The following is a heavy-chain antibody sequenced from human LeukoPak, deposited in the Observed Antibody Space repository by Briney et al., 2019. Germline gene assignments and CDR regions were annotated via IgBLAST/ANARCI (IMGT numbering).Heavy chain of an antibody. J-gene: IGHJ6*03. CDR3: ARGLPPNYYYYMDV. CDR2: IYSSGST. Sequence: PGGSLRLSCAASGFTVSSNYISWVRQAPGKGLEWVSLIYSSGSTYYADSVKGRFTISRDNSKNTLYLQMNSLRAEDTAVYYCARGLPPNYYYYMDVWGKGTTVTISS. V-gene: IGHV3-66*01. CDR1: GFTVSSNY.